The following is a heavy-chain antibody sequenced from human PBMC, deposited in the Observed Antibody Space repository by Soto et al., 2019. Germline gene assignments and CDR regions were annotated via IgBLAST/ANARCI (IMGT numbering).Heavy chain of an antibody. Sequence: ASLKVSCQASGYTFRGFSMHWVRQAPGQGLEWMGWINPNSGGTKSAEKFQGRVTMTRDTSISTAYMELSRLTSDDTAVYYCASAAVTGTAGLDFWGQGTQATVLL. CDR1: GYTFRGFS. V-gene: IGHV1-2*02. CDR2: INPNSGGT. CDR3: ASAAVTGTAGLDF. D-gene: IGHD6-19*01. J-gene: IGHJ4*02.